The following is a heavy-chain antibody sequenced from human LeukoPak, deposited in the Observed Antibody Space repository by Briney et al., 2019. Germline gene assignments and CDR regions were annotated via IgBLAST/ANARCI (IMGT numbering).Heavy chain of an antibody. D-gene: IGHD2-21*02. CDR2: ISSSNNTI. CDR1: GFTSSSYW. V-gene: IGHV3-48*02. CDR3: ARSTYCGGDCYPALGY. Sequence: GGSLRLSCAASGFTSSSYWMHWVRQAPGKGLEWVSYISSSNNTIYYADSVKGRFTISRDNAKNSLYLQMNSLRDEDTAVYYCARSTYCGGDCYPALGYWGQGTPVTVSS. J-gene: IGHJ4*02.